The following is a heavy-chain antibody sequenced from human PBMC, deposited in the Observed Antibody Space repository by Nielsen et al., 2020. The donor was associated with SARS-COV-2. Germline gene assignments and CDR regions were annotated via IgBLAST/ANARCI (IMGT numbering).Heavy chain of an antibody. CDR3: ARQELVGLHFDY. Sequence: GSLRLSCTVSGGSISSYYWSWIRQPPGKGLEWIGYIYYSGSTNYNPSLKSRVTISVDTSKNQFSLKLSSVTAADTAVYYCARQELVGLHFDYWGQGTLVTVSS. J-gene: IGHJ4*02. D-gene: IGHD6-6*01. CDR2: IYYSGST. CDR1: GGSISSYY. V-gene: IGHV4-59*08.